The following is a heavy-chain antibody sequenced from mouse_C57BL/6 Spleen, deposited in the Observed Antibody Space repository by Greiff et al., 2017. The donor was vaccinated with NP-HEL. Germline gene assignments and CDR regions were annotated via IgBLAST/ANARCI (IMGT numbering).Heavy chain of an antibody. V-gene: IGHV1-81*01. CDR3: ARDYGSSYVWFAY. J-gene: IGHJ3*01. CDR1: GYTFTSSG. CDR2: IYPRSGNT. Sequence: VQLQESGAELARPGASVKLSCKASGYTFTSSGISWVKQRPGQGLEWIGEIYPRSGNTYYNEKFKGKATLTADKSSSTAYMELRSLTSEDSAVYFCARDYGSSYVWFAYWGQGTLVTVSA. D-gene: IGHD1-1*01.